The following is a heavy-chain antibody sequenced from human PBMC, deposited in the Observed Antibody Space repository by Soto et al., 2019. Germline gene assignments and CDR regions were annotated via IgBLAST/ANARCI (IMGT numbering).Heavy chain of an antibody. V-gene: IGHV4-59*01. CDR3: ATNVRDGYNYNFDY. CDR2: IYYSGST. J-gene: IGHJ4*02. D-gene: IGHD5-12*01. CDR1: GGSISSYY. Sequence: SETLSLTCTVSGGSISSYYWSWIRQPPGKGLEWIGYIYYSGSTNYNPSLKSRVTISVDTSKNQFSLKLSSVTAADTAVYYCATNVRDGYNYNFDYWGQGTLVTVSS.